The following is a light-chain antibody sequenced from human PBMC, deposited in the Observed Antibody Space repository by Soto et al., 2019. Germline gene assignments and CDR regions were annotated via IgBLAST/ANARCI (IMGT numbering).Light chain of an antibody. V-gene: IGLV1-40*01. CDR1: SSNIGAGYD. Sequence: QSVLTQPPSVSGAPGQRVTMSCTGSSSNIGAGYDVHWCPQLPGTAPKLLIYGNSNRPSGFPDRFSGSKSGTSASQAITGLQAEDEEDYYCQAYDSSRSQVFGGGTKVTV. CDR3: QAYDSSRSQV. CDR2: GNS. J-gene: IGLJ3*02.